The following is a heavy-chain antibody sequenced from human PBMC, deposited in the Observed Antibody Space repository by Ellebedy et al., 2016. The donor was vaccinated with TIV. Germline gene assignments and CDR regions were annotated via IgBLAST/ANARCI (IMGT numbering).Heavy chain of an antibody. J-gene: IGHJ4*02. CDR2: IKQDGTDK. Sequence: GESLKISXAASGFTFNTYWMSWVRQAPGKGLEWVANIKQDGTDKYYLDSVKGRFVISRDNARKSLYLQMNSLGAEDTAVYYCVRGGGALDYWGQGTLVIVSS. D-gene: IGHD3-16*01. CDR1: GFTFNTYW. CDR3: VRGGGALDY. V-gene: IGHV3-7*04.